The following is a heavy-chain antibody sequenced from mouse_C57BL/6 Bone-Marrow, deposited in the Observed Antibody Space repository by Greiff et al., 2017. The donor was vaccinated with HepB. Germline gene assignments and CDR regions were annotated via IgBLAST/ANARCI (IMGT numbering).Heavy chain of an antibody. Sequence: EVQLMESGGCLFHSGCSMILPCVAPVFTFSNYWMNWVRPSPEKGLEWVAQIRLKSDNYATHYAESVKGRFIISRDDSKSSVYLQMNNLRAEDTGYYYGEDRGIYCFAYWGHGTLVPAST. V-gene: IGHV6-3*01. CDR1: VFTFSNYW. D-gene: IGHD3-2*01. CDR2: IRLKSDNYAT. CDR3: EDRGIYCFAY. J-gene: IGHJ3*01.